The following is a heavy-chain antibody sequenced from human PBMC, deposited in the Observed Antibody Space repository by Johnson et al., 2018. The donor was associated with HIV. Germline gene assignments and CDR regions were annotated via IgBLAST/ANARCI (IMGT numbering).Heavy chain of an antibody. CDR2: IQEDGSED. CDR1: GFTFGNYW. CDR3: ARGTVTRGAFDI. D-gene: IGHD4-17*01. V-gene: IGHV3-7*02. Sequence: VQLMESGGGLVQPGGSLRLSCAASGFTFGNYWMSWVRQAPGKGLEWLANIQEDGSEDYYVDSLKGRFTISRDNSKNTLYLQMNSLRAEDTAVYYCARGTVTRGAFDIWGQGTMVTVSS. J-gene: IGHJ3*02.